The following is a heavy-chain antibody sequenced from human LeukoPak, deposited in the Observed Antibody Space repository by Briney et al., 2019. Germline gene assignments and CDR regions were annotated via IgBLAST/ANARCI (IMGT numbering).Heavy chain of an antibody. V-gene: IGHV4-39*01. Sequence: SETLSLTCTVSGDSISSSRYYWGWIRQPPGKGLEWIGSMYYSGSTYYNPSLRSRVTISVDTSKNQFSLKLSSVTAADTAVYYCATIEGNYYDILTGSFDYWGQGTLVTVSS. CDR2: MYYSGST. D-gene: IGHD3-9*01. CDR3: ATIEGNYYDILTGSFDY. CDR1: GDSISSSRYY. J-gene: IGHJ4*02.